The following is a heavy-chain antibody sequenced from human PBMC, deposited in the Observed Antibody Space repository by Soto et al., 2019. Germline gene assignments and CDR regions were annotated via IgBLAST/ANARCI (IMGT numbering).Heavy chain of an antibody. Sequence: ASVKVSCKVSGYTLTELSMQWVRPASGKGLEWMRGFYPEDGETIDAQKFQGRVTMTEDTPTDAAYMELSSLRSEDTAVHYCATDRNGQLIRVFDYVGQGTLVTVSS. CDR1: GYTLTELS. CDR3: ATDRNGQLIRVFDY. J-gene: IGHJ4*02. CDR2: FYPEDGET. D-gene: IGHD6-6*01. V-gene: IGHV1-24*01.